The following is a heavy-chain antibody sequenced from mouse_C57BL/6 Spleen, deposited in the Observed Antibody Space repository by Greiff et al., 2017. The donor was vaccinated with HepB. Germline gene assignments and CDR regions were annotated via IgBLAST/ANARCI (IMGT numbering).Heavy chain of an antibody. D-gene: IGHD1-1*01. CDR2: ISYDGSN. V-gene: IGHV3-6*01. CDR1: GYSITSGYY. J-gene: IGHJ2*01. Sequence: EVQLQQSGPGLVKPSQSLSLTCSVTGYSITSGYYWNWIRQFPGNKLEWMGYISYDGSNNYNPSLKNRISITRDTSKNQFFLKLNSVTTEDTATYYCAREATVGFFDYWGQGTTLTVSS. CDR3: AREATVGFFDY.